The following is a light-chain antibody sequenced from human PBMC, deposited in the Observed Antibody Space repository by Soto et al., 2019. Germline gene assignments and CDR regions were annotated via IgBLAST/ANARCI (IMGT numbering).Light chain of an antibody. CDR2: WAS. CDR3: QQYYVIPVT. Sequence: DIVMTQSPDSLAVSLGERATINCKSSQSVLYNSNNKNYLAWYQQKPGQPPKLLFYWASARESGVPYRFSGSGSGTDFTLTISSLQAEDVAIYLCQQYYVIPVTFGGGTKVEIK. V-gene: IGKV4-1*01. CDR1: QSVLYNSNNKNY. J-gene: IGKJ4*01.